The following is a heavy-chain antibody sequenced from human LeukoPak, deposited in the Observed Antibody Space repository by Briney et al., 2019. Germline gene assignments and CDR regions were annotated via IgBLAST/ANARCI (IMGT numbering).Heavy chain of an antibody. Sequence: PGGSLRLSCAASGFTFSSYSMNWVRQAPGKGLEWVSSISSNSSYIYYADSVKGRFTISRDNAKNSLYLQMNSLRAEDTAVYYCARDGPEEDPYCGGDCYPVWFDPWGQGTLVTVSS. V-gene: IGHV3-21*01. CDR3: ARDGPEEDPYCGGDCYPVWFDP. CDR1: GFTFSSYS. CDR2: ISSNSSYI. D-gene: IGHD2-21*02. J-gene: IGHJ5*02.